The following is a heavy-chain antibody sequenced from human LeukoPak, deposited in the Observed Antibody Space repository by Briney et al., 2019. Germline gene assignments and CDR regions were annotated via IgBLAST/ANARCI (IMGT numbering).Heavy chain of an antibody. CDR1: GGSISSYY. Sequence: SEALSLTCTVSGGSISSYYWSWIRQPPGKGLEWIGYIYYSGATNYNPSLNSRVTISVDTSKNQFSLKLTSVTAADTAVYYCASSLAAAGPYYFDSWGQGTLVTVSS. D-gene: IGHD6-13*01. CDR2: IYYSGAT. J-gene: IGHJ4*02. V-gene: IGHV4-59*01. CDR3: ASSLAAAGPYYFDS.